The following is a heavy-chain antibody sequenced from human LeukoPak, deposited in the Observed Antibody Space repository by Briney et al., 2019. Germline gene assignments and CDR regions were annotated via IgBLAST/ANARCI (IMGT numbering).Heavy chain of an antibody. J-gene: IGHJ4*02. V-gene: IGHV4-34*01. D-gene: IGHD1-1*01. CDR1: GGSFSGYY. Sequence: PSETLSLTYAVYGGSFSGYYWSWIRQPPGKGLEWIGEINHSGSTNYNPSLKSRVTISVDTSKDQFSLKLSSVTAADTAVYYCARALSWTHTPDFDYWGQGTLVTVSS. CDR2: INHSGST. CDR3: ARALSWTHTPDFDY.